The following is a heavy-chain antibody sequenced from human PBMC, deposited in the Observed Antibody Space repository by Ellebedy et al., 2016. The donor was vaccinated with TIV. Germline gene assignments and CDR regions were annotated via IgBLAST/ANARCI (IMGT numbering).Heavy chain of an antibody. CDR2: INPSGGST. J-gene: IGHJ4*02. D-gene: IGHD3-22*01. V-gene: IGHV1-46*01. CDR3: ARDRSYDSSGYYGGY. Sequence: ASVKVSXKASGYTFTSYYMHWVRQAPGQGLEWMGIINPSGGSTSYAQKFQGRVTMTRDTSASTAYMELSSLRSEDTAVYYCARDRSYDSSGYYGGYWGQGTLVTVSS. CDR1: GYTFTSYY.